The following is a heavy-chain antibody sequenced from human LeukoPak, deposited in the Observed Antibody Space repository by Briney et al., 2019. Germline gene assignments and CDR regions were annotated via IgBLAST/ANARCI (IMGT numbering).Heavy chain of an antibody. D-gene: IGHD3-3*01. CDR1: GFTFSSYA. Sequence: GGSLTLFCTASGFTFSSYAMHWVRPAPGTGLEWVSGIGAGGTFTYFADSVKGRFTISRDNSKSTLYLQMNSLRAEDTAVYYCAKASSDFWSGFDYWGQGTLVTVSS. CDR2: IGAGGTFT. V-gene: IGHV3-23*01. J-gene: IGHJ4*02. CDR3: AKASSDFWSGFDY.